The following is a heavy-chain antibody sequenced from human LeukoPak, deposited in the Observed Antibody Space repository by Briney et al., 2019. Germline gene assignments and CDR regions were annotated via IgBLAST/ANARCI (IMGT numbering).Heavy chain of an antibody. J-gene: IGHJ4*02. CDR2: INHSGST. CDR3: ARGPNTAMEFDY. V-gene: IGHV4-34*01. Sequence: SETLSLTCAVYGGSFSGYYWSWIRQPPGKGLEWIGEINHSGSTNSNPSLKSRVTISVDTSKNQFSLKLSSVTAADTAVYYCARGPNTAMEFDYWGQGTLVTVSS. CDR1: GGSFSGYY. D-gene: IGHD5-18*01.